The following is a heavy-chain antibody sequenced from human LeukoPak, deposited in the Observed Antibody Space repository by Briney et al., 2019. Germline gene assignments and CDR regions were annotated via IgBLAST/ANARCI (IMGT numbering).Heavy chain of an antibody. J-gene: IGHJ6*02. D-gene: IGHD2-2*01. V-gene: IGHV4-59*01. CDR1: GGSISGYY. CDR2: ISNTGST. Sequence: SETLSLTCTVSGGSISGYYWSWIRQPPGKGLEWIGFISNTGSTNYNPSLKSRVTKSVDTSKNHFSLKLTSVTAADTAVYFCARDRLPSRYNGLDVWGQGTTVTVSS. CDR3: ARDRLPSRYNGLDV.